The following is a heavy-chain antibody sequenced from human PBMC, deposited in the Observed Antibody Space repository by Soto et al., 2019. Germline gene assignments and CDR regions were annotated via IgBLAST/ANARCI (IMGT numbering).Heavy chain of an antibody. CDR1: GFTFSDYY. V-gene: IGHV3-11*01. D-gene: IGHD6-13*01. CDR3: AREGSSWYRGDAFDV. CDR2: ISSSGSTI. J-gene: IGHJ3*01. Sequence: QVQLVESGGGLVKPGGSLRLSCAASGFTFSDYYMSWIRQAPGKGMEWVSYISSSGSTIYYADSVKGRFTIARDNAKNSLNLQMNSLRAEDTAVYYFAREGSSWYRGDAFDVWGQGTMVTVSS.